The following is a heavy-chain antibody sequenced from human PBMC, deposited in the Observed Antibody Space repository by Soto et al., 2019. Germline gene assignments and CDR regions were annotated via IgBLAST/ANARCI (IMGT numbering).Heavy chain of an antibody. V-gene: IGHV4-59*01. CDR2: IYYSGST. CDR3: ARDNGREQYYDSSGYWYYFDY. J-gene: IGHJ4*02. D-gene: IGHD3-22*01. CDR1: GGSISSYY. Sequence: SETLSLTCTVSGGSISSYYWSWIRQPPGKGLEWIGYIYYSGSTNYNPSLKSRVTISVDTSKNQFSLKPSSVTAADTAVYYCARDNGREQYYDSSGYWYYFDYWGQGTLVTVSS.